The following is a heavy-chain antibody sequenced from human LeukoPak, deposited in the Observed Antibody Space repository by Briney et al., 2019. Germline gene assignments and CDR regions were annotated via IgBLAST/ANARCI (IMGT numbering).Heavy chain of an antibody. V-gene: IGHV1-18*04. Sequence: ASVKVSCKASGYTFTSNGISWVRQAPGQGLEWMGWISAYNGNTNYTQKLQGRVTMTTDTSTSTAYMELRSLRSDDTAVYYCARELVITFGGVIVGKYFDYWGQGTLVTVSS. CDR3: ARELVITFGGVIVGKYFDY. D-gene: IGHD3-16*02. CDR1: GYTFTSNG. J-gene: IGHJ4*02. CDR2: ISAYNGNT.